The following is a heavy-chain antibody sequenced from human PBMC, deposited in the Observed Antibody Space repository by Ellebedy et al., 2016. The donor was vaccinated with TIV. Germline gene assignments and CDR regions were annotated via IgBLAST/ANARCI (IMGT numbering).Heavy chain of an antibody. Sequence: PGGSLRLSCAASGFVFSSYTMNWVRQAPGKGLEWVSFISDTSIYYADAVEGRFTISRDNAKNSLYLQINSLRAEDTAVYYCVRFPRGAPFADYLYYMDVWGKGIMVTVSS. CDR3: VRFPRGAPFADYLYYMDV. V-gene: IGHV3-21*01. CDR2: ISDTSI. J-gene: IGHJ6*03. D-gene: IGHD3-10*01. CDR1: GFVFSSYT.